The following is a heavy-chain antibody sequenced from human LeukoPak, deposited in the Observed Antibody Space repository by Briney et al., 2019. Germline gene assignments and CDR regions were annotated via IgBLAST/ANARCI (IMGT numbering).Heavy chain of an antibody. D-gene: IGHD2-2*01. Sequence: ASVKVSCKASGYTFTGYYMHWARQAPGQGLEWMGWINPNSGGTNYAQKFQGRVTMTRDTSISTAYMELSRLRSDDTAVYYCAREPRYQLLYNWFDPWGQGTLVTVSS. CDR2: INPNSGGT. CDR1: GYTFTGYY. CDR3: AREPRYQLLYNWFDP. V-gene: IGHV1-2*02. J-gene: IGHJ5*02.